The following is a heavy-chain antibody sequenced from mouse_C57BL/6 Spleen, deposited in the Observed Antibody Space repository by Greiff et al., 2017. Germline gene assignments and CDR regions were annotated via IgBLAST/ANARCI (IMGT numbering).Heavy chain of an antibody. J-gene: IGHJ4*01. CDR3: ARYKGWGYDSYYAMDY. D-gene: IGHD2-2*01. CDR2: IRNKANGYKT. Sequence: EVKVVESGGGLVQPGGSLSLSCAASGFTFTDYYMSWVRQPPGKALEWLGFIRNKANGYKTEYRASVKGRFTISRDNSQSILYLQMNALRAEDSATYYSARYKGWGYDSYYAMDYWGQGTSVTVSS. V-gene: IGHV7-3*01. CDR1: GFTFTDYY.